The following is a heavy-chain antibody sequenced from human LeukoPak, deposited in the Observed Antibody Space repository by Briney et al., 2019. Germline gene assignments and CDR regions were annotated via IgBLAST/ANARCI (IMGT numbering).Heavy chain of an antibody. V-gene: IGHV3-74*01. CDR1: GFTLSDYW. CDR2: INSDGSTT. J-gene: IGHJ5*02. D-gene: IGHD1-26*01. CDR3: ASTSGTYRFDP. Sequence: GGSLRLSCAASGFTLSDYWMHWVRQGPGKGLVWVSRINSDGSTTTYADSVKGRFTISIDNAKNILYLQMNSLRADDTAVYYCASTSGTYRFDPWGQGTLVTVSS.